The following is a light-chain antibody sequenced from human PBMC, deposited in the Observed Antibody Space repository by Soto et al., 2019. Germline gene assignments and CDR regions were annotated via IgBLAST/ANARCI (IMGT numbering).Light chain of an antibody. CDR1: SSNIGAGYD. V-gene: IGLV1-40*01. CDR2: VNI. CDR3: QSYDTRLSGYV. J-gene: IGLJ1*01. Sequence: QSVLTQPPSVSGAPGQRVTISCTGSSSNIGAGYDVHWYQQLPGTAPKLLIYVNINRPSGVPDRFSGSKSGTSASLAITGLQAEDEADYYCQSYDTRLSGYVFGTGTKLTVL.